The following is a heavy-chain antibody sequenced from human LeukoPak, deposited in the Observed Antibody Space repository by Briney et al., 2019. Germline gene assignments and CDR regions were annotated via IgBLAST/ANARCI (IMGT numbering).Heavy chain of an antibody. D-gene: IGHD4-17*01. CDR2: IHYSGST. CDR1: GGSISGYY. CDR3: ARTGEVTTVCDS. Sequence: PSETLSLTCAVSGGSISGYYWNWIRQPPGKGLEWIANIHYSGSTNYNPSLKSRVTIAVDTSKDQFALRLSSVTAADTAVYYCARTGEVTTVCDSWGQGNLVTVSS. J-gene: IGHJ4*02. V-gene: IGHV4-59*08.